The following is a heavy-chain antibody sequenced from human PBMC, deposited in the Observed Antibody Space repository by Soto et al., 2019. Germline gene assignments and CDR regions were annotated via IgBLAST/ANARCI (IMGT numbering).Heavy chain of an antibody. D-gene: IGHD6-13*01. Sequence: GGSLRLSCAASGFTLSDYWMHWVRQVPGKGLLWVSRISVDGRGTTYADSVKGRFTISRDNAKNTLYLQMDSLRAEDTAVYYCVRAPEQGPIAYWGHGSLVTVSS. CDR1: GFTLSDYW. J-gene: IGHJ4*01. CDR2: ISVDGRGT. V-gene: IGHV3-74*03. CDR3: VRAPEQGPIAY.